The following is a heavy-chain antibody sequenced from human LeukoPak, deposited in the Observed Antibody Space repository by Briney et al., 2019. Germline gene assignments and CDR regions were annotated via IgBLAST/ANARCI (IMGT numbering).Heavy chain of an antibody. CDR1: GFTFSSYS. CDR3: ARVGCSGGTCYDY. Sequence: GGSLRLSCAASGFTFSSYSMYWVRQAPGKGLEWVSFISSGSNYIYYIDSVRGRFTISRDNAKNSLYLQMNSLRVEDTAIYYCARVGCSGGTCYDYWGQGTLVTVSS. J-gene: IGHJ4*02. CDR2: ISSGSNYI. V-gene: IGHV3-21*01. D-gene: IGHD2-15*01.